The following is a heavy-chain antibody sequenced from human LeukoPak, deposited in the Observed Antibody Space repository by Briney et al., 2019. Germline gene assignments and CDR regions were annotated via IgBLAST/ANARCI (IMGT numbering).Heavy chain of an antibody. CDR2: IYHSGST. Sequence: PSQTLSLTCAVSGGSISSGGYSWSWIRQPPGKGLEWIGYIYHSGSTYYNPPLKSRVTISVDRSKNQFSLKLSSVTAADTAVYYCARGVHYYDSSGLGDAFDIWGQGTMVTVSS. V-gene: IGHV4-30-2*01. CDR3: ARGVHYYDSSGLGDAFDI. D-gene: IGHD3-22*01. CDR1: GGSISSGGYS. J-gene: IGHJ3*02.